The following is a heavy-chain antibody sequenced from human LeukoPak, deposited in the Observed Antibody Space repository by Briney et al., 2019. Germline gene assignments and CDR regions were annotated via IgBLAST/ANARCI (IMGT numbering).Heavy chain of an antibody. D-gene: IGHD2-15*01. V-gene: IGHV3-23*01. Sequence: GGSLRLSCAASGFTFSSYAMSWVRQAPGKGLEWVSAISGSGGSTYYADSVKGRFTISRDNSKNTLYLQMNSLRAEDTAVYYCAACSGGSCYNWFDPWGQGTLVTVSS. CDR1: GFTFSSYA. J-gene: IGHJ5*02. CDR2: ISGSGGST. CDR3: AACSGGSCYNWFDP.